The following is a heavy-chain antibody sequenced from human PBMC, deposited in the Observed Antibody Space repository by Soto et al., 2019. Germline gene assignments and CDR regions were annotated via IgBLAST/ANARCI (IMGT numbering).Heavy chain of an antibody. Sequence: GPEVKKPGASVTVSCKTSGYTFTDHGIDWVRQAPGQGLEWVGWVSSYNGNTNYAYNLKDRVIMTTDASTSTAYMELRGLRSDDTAVYYCAREVEGSYFPADFWGQGTPVTVSS. V-gene: IGHV1-18*01. CDR2: VSSYNGNT. J-gene: IGHJ4*02. CDR1: GYTFTDHG. CDR3: AREVEGSYFPADF. D-gene: IGHD3-10*01.